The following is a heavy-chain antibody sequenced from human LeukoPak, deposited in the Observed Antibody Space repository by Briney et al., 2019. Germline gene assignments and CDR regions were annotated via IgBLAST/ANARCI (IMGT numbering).Heavy chain of an antibody. Sequence: PGGSLRLSCAASGFSFSSSWMNWVRQAPGKGLEWVANIKQDGSEKYYVDSVKGRFTISRDNAKNSLYLQMNSLRAEDTAVYYCARDATLDYYYYYYMDVWGKGTTVTVSS. CDR2: IKQDGSEK. J-gene: IGHJ6*03. CDR1: GFSFSSSW. CDR3: ARDATLDYYYYYYMDV. D-gene: IGHD2-15*01. V-gene: IGHV3-7*01.